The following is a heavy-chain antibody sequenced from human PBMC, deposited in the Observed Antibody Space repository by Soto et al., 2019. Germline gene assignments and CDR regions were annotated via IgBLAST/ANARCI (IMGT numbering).Heavy chain of an antibody. CDR2: IYHSGGT. J-gene: IGHJ4*02. Sequence: PSETLSLTCAVSGDYISSGGYSWNWIRQPPGKGLEWIGYIYHSGGTDYNPSLKSRVTITVDSSNNQFSLKLSSVTAADTAVYYCARDSRSGYYLDYWGQGTLVTVSS. CDR1: GDYISSGGYS. D-gene: IGHD3-22*01. CDR3: ARDSRSGYYLDY. V-gene: IGHV4-30-2*01.